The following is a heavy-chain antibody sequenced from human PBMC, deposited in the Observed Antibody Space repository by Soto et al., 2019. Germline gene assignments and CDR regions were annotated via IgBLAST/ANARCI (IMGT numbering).Heavy chain of an antibody. CDR3: ASDMSTT. Sequence: QVQLVQSGAEVKKPGASVKVSCKASGYTFTSHDINWMQQATGQGLEWMGWMNPHSGHTNYAQKFQGRVTMTRDTSISTAYMELTSLRSEDTAVYYCASDMSTTWGQGTLVTVSS. J-gene: IGHJ5*02. CDR2: MNPHSGHT. V-gene: IGHV1-8*01. D-gene: IGHD2-2*01. CDR1: GYTFTSHD.